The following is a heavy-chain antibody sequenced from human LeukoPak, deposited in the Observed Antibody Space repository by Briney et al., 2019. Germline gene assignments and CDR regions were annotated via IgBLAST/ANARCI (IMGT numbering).Heavy chain of an antibody. Sequence: GAPVKVSCKASGYTFIGYAIHWVRQAPGQRFEWMGWINAGNGHTKYSQNFQGRVTITRDTSASTAYMELRSLRSEDTAVFYCARGPPRLNWFDPWGQGTLATVSS. CDR2: INAGNGHT. V-gene: IGHV1-3*01. D-gene: IGHD6-25*01. J-gene: IGHJ5*02. CDR1: GYTFIGYA. CDR3: ARGPPRLNWFDP.